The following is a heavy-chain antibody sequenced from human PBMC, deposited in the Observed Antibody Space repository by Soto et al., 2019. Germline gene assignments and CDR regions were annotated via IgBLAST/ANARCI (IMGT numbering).Heavy chain of an antibody. V-gene: IGHV3-30-3*01. CDR3: ARDAVDVTKMVFVSPIDY. Sequence: QVHLVESGGGVVQPGRSLRLSCAASGFMFRNHAMHWVRQAPGKGLDWVAVISFDGANDFYAYSVKGRFTISRDNSRNTLYLQMDSLRAEDTAVYYCARDAVDVTKMVFVSPIDYWGQGALVTVSS. CDR2: ISFDGAND. D-gene: IGHD2-8*01. J-gene: IGHJ4*02. CDR1: GFMFRNHA.